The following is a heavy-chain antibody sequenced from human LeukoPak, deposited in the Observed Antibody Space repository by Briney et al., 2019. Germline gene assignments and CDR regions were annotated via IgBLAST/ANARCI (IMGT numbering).Heavy chain of an antibody. CDR2: ISWNSGSI. CDR1: GFTFDDYA. V-gene: IGHV3-9*01. CDR3: SGGDY. J-gene: IGHJ4*02. Sequence: PGRSLRLSCAASGFTFDDYAMHWVRQAPGKGLEWVSGISWNSGSIGYADSVKGRFTISRDNAKNSLYLQMNSLRAEDTALYYCSGGDYWGQGTLVTVSS.